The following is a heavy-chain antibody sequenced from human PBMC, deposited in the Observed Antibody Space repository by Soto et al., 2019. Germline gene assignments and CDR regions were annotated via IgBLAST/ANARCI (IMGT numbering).Heavy chain of an antibody. CDR2: INHSGST. J-gene: IGHJ4*02. CDR1: GGSFSGYY. Sequence: QVQLQKWGAGLFKPSETLSLTCAVYGGSFSGYYWTWIRQPPGTGLEWIGEINHSGSTNYNPSINRRVTISVHTSKHQFALKLTSVTSADTDVYYCARDKITGLFDYWGQGTLGTVSS. V-gene: IGHV4-34*01. D-gene: IGHD2-8*02. CDR3: ARDKITGLFDY.